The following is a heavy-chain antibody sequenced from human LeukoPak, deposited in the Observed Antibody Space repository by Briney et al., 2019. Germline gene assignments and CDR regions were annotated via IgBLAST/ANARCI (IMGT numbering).Heavy chain of an antibody. CDR3: AISRRPRENCFDP. J-gene: IGHJ5*02. CDR2: VSYSGST. D-gene: IGHD2-2*01. V-gene: IGHV4-59*12. Sequence: SETLSLTCTVSGASISSYYWLWLRQPPGKGLESIGYVSYSGSTNYNPSLKSRVTISVNTSKNQFSLKLSSVTAADTLLYYCAISRRPRENCFDPWGQGTLVTVSS. CDR1: GASISSYY.